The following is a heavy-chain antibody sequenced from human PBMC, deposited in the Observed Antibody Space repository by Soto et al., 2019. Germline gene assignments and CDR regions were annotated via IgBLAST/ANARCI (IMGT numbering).Heavy chain of an antibody. Sequence: ASVKVSCKASGYTFTSYYMHWVRQAPGQGLEWMGIINPSGGSTSYAQKFQGRVTMTRDTSTSTVYMELSSLRSEDTAVYYCASDGPRITISYLAFDIWGQGTMVTVSS. CDR3: ASDGPRITISYLAFDI. J-gene: IGHJ3*02. CDR2: INPSGGST. CDR1: GYTFTSYY. V-gene: IGHV1-46*01. D-gene: IGHD3-9*01.